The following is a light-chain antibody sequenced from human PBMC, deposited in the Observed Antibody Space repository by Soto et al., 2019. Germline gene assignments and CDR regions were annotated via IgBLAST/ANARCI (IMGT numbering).Light chain of an antibody. V-gene: IGKV3-11*01. CDR2: DAS. CDR1: QSINNY. J-gene: IGKJ4*01. Sequence: EIVLTQSPATLSLSPGERATLSCRASQSINNYLAWYQQKPGQAPRLLIYDASNRATGVPARFSGSGSGTEFTLTISSLQSEDFAVYYCQQYNAWPLTFGGGTKVDIK. CDR3: QQYNAWPLT.